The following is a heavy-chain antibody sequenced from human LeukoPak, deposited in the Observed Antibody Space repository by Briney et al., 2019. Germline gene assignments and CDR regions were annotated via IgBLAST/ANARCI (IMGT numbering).Heavy chain of an antibody. Sequence: SETLSLTCTVSGGSISSSSYYWGWIRQPPGKGLEWIGSIYYSGSTYYNPSLKSRVTISVDTSKNQFSLKLSSVTAADTAVYYCARHRRGSTAMVKDDYYYYGMDVWGQGTTVTVSS. CDR2: IYYSGST. CDR1: GGSISSSSYY. J-gene: IGHJ6*02. D-gene: IGHD5-18*01. V-gene: IGHV4-39*01. CDR3: ARHRRGSTAMVKDDYYYYGMDV.